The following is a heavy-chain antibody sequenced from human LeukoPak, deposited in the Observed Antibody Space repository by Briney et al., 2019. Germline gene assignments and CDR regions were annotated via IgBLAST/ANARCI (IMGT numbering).Heavy chain of an antibody. D-gene: IGHD5-12*01. CDR2: INPSGGST. CDR3: ARDQDRIRGYSGHDSAFDY. Sequence: ASVKVSCKASGYTFTTYYMHCVRQAPGQGLEWMGIINPSGGSTTYAQKFQGRVTMTRDMSTSTVYMELSSLRSEDTAVYYCARDQDRIRGYSGHDSAFDYWGQGTLVTVSS. J-gene: IGHJ4*02. CDR1: GYTFTTYY. V-gene: IGHV1-46*01.